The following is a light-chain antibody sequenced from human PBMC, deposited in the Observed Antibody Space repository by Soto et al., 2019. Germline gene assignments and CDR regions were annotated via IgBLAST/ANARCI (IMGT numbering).Light chain of an antibody. Sequence: DIVMTRSPDSLAVSLGERATFNCKSSQSVLYSSNNKNYLAWYQQKPGQPPKLLIYWASTRESGVPDRFSGSGSGTDFILTISSLQAEDVAVYYCQQYYSTPLTFGGGTKVDIK. V-gene: IGKV4-1*01. J-gene: IGKJ4*01. CDR2: WAS. CDR1: QSVLYSSNNKNY. CDR3: QQYYSTPLT.